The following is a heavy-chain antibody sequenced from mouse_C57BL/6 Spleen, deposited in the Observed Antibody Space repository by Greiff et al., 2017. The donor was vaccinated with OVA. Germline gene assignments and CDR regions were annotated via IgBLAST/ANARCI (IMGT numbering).Heavy chain of an antibody. CDR3: ARGYYSNYVYYFDY. D-gene: IGHD2-5*01. CDR1: GYAFSSSW. J-gene: IGHJ2*01. Sequence: QVQLQQSGPELVKPGASVKISCKASGYAFSSSWMNWVKQRPGQGLEWIGRIYPGDGDTNYNGKFKGKATLTADKSSSTAYMQLSSLTSEDSAVYFCARGYYSNYVYYFDYWGQGTTLTVSS. V-gene: IGHV1-82*01. CDR2: IYPGDGDT.